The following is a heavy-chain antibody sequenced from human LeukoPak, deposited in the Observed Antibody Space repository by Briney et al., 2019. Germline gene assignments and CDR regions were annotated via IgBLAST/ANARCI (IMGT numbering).Heavy chain of an antibody. Sequence: PGGSLRLSCAASGFTFSSYAMNWVRQAPGKELEWVSAISGSGSTTYYADSVKGRFTISRDNSKNTLYLQMNSLRAEDTAVYYCVRGAYSSSWLNFDYWGQGTLVTVSS. V-gene: IGHV3-23*01. D-gene: IGHD6-13*01. CDR3: VRGAYSSSWLNFDY. CDR1: GFTFSSYA. J-gene: IGHJ4*02. CDR2: ISGSGSTT.